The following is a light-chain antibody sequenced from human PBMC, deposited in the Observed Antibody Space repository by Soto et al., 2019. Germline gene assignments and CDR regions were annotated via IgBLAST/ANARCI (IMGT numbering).Light chain of an antibody. CDR2: EVG. CDR1: SSDIGNYNY. CDR3: SSYTGSETWV. V-gene: IGLV2-14*01. Sequence: QSALTQPASVSGSPGQSITISCTGSSSDIGNYNYVSWYQQHPGKAPKLIIYEVGDRPSGVSNRFSGSKSGNTASLTISGLQAEDEADYYCSSYTGSETWVFGGGTKLT. J-gene: IGLJ3*02.